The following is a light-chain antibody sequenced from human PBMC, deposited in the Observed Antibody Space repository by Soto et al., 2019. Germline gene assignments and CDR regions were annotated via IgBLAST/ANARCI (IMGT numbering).Light chain of an antibody. CDR2: AAS. Sequence: DIQMTQSPSSLSASVGDRVTITCQASQDITNYLNWYQQKPGKAPKLLIYAASNLEIGVPSRFSGSGSGTDFTFTISSLQPEDIATYYCQQYDNLPRRTFGQGTKLEIK. CDR3: QQYDNLPRRT. CDR1: QDITNY. J-gene: IGKJ2*01. V-gene: IGKV1-33*01.